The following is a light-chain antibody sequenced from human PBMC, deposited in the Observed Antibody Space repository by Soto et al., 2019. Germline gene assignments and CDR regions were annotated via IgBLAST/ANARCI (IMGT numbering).Light chain of an antibody. J-gene: IGKJ3*01. CDR2: GAS. V-gene: IGKV3-20*01. Sequence: EIVLTQSPGTLSFPSGERATLSFRASQSVSSNYLAWYQQKPGQAPRLLIYGASSRATGIPDRFSGSGSGTDFTLTISRLEPEDFAVYYCQQYASSPPVTFGPGTKVDIK. CDR3: QQYASSPPVT. CDR1: QSVSSNY.